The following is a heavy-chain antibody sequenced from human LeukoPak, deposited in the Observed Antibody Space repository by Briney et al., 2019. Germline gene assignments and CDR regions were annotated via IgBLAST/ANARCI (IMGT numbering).Heavy chain of an antibody. D-gene: IGHD4-23*01. Sequence: GGSLRPSCAASGFTFSSYWMSWVRQAPGKGLEWVANIKQDGSEKYYVDSVKGRFTISRDNAKNSLYLQMNSLRAEDTAVYYCARLHYGGNYGYYYYYMDVWGKGTTVTISS. CDR3: ARLHYGGNYGYYYYYMDV. CDR2: IKQDGSEK. CDR1: GFTFSSYW. J-gene: IGHJ6*03. V-gene: IGHV3-7*01.